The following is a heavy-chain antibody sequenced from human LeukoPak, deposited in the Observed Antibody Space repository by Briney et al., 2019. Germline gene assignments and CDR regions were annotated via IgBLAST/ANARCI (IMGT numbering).Heavy chain of an antibody. Sequence: GGSLRLSCAASGFTFSNYAMSWVRQAPGRGLEWVSGISVSGGSTLYADSVKGRFTISRDNSKNTLSLQMNSLRAEDTAVYYCAKDPVAVSGPFYFDYWGQGTLVTVSS. D-gene: IGHD6-19*01. V-gene: IGHV3-23*01. CDR3: AKDPVAVSGPFYFDY. J-gene: IGHJ4*02. CDR1: GFTFSNYA. CDR2: ISVSGGST.